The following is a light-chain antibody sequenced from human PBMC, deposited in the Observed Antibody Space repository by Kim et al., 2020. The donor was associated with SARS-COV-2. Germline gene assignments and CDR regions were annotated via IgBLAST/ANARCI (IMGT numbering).Light chain of an antibody. Sequence: DIQMTQSPSSLSASVGDRVTITCRASQGIRDYLTWYQQKPGKVPKLLIYAASTLQSGVPSRFSGSGSGTDFTLTISSLQPEDVATYYCQKYNSVPLTFGGGTKVDIK. J-gene: IGKJ4*01. CDR2: AAS. V-gene: IGKV1-27*01. CDR1: QGIRDY. CDR3: QKYNSVPLT.